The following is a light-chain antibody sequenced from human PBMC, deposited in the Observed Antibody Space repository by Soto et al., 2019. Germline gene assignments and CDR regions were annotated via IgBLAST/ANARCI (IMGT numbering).Light chain of an antibody. V-gene: IGKV1-39*01. CDR3: QQSYILPWT. CDR2: AAS. CDR1: QDISTY. J-gene: IGKJ1*01. Sequence: DIPMTQSPSSLSASVGDRVTLTCRASQDISTYLNWYQQKPGRAPKLLIYAASTLENGVTSRVSGSRSGTAFTLTISSLQPEDFATYYCQQSYILPWTFGQGTKVEVK.